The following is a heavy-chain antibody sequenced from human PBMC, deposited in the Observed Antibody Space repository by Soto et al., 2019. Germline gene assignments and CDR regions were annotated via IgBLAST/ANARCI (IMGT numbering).Heavy chain of an antibody. J-gene: IGHJ4*02. CDR3: ARWSSSGWNDYFDY. CDR1: GGSISSYY. CDR2: IYYSGST. Sequence: HSETLSLTCTVSGGSISSYYWSWIRQPPGKGLEWIGYIYYSGSTNYNPSLKSRVTISVDTSKNQFSLKLSSVTAADTAVYYCARWSSSGWNDYFDYWGQGTLVTVSS. D-gene: IGHD6-19*01. V-gene: IGHV4-59*01.